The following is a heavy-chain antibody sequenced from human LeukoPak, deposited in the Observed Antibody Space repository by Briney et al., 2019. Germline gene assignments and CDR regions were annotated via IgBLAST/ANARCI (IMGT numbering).Heavy chain of an antibody. CDR1: GYSFTSGHY. J-gene: IGHJ4*02. V-gene: IGHV4-38-2*01. D-gene: IGHD2/OR15-2a*01. Sequence: SETLSLTCSVSGYSFTSGHYWGWIRQSPGKGLEWIANIYHTGSAHYNPSLKSRVTISVDTSTNQFSLKLSSVTAADTAVYYRARYCTSTTCILRGFDYWGQGTLVTVSS. CDR2: IYHTGSA. CDR3: ARYCTSTTCILRGFDY.